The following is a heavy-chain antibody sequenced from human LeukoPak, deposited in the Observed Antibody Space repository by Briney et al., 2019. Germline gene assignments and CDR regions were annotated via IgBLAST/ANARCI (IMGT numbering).Heavy chain of an antibody. J-gene: IGHJ6*02. Sequence: SETLSLTCAVYGGSFSGYYWGWIRQPPGKGLEWMGEINHSGSTNYNPSLKSRVTISVDTSKNQFSLKLSSVTAADTAVYYCARPNGYSAYYYDSSGRYGMDVWGQGTTVTVSS. CDR3: ARPNGYSAYYYDSSGRYGMDV. CDR1: GGSFSGYY. V-gene: IGHV4-34*01. CDR2: INHSGST. D-gene: IGHD3-22*01.